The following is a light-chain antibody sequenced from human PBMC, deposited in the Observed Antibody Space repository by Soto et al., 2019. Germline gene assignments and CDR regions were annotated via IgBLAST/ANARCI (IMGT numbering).Light chain of an antibody. CDR1: NIGRKS. CDR2: YDS. V-gene: IGLV3-21*01. Sequence: SYELTQPPSVSVAPGETARIPCGGNNIGRKSVQWYHQKPGQAPVLVIYYDSDRPSGIPERFSGSNSGNTATLTITRVEAWDEADYCCQVWDSNSDHSVFGGGTKLTGL. CDR3: QVWDSNSDHSV. J-gene: IGLJ2*01.